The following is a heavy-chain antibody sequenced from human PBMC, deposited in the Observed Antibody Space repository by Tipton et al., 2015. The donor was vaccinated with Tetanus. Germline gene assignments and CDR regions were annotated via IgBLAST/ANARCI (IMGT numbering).Heavy chain of an antibody. CDR1: GGSISDKKYY. CDR3: ARHLYGYWFDP. CDR2: IYFEGST. D-gene: IGHD2/OR15-2a*01. V-gene: IGHV4-39*02. Sequence: TLSLTCTVSGGSISDKKYYWGWIRQPPGKGLEWIASIYFEGSTYYSPSLKSRATIAVDTSHNVFSLRLTSLTAADTAVYYCARHLYGYWFDPWGQGAQVTVSS. J-gene: IGHJ5*02.